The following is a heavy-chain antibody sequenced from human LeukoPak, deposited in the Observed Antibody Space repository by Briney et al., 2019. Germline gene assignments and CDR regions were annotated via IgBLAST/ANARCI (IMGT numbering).Heavy chain of an antibody. CDR1: GFTFSYNA. CDR3: ARDGSSGYLHFDY. J-gene: IGHJ4*02. V-gene: IGHV3-33*01. CDR2: IWYDGSNK. D-gene: IGHD3-22*01. Sequence: PGGSLRLSCAASGFTFSYNAMHWVRQAPGKGLEWVAVIWYDGSNKYYSDPVKGRFTISRDNSKNTLYLQMNSLRVEDTAVYYCARDGSSGYLHFDYWGQGTLVTVSS.